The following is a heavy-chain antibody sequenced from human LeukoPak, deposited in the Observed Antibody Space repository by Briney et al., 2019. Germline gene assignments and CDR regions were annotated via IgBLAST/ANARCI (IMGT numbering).Heavy chain of an antibody. CDR3: AKDPYYYGSGSYFNWFDP. Sequence: GGSLRLSCAASGFTFSDYYMSWIGQAPGKGLEWVSYISSSGNTVYYADSVKGRFTLSRDNAEDSLYLQMNSLRAEDTAVYYCAKDPYYYGSGSYFNWFDPWGQGTLVTVSS. CDR1: GFTFSDYY. J-gene: IGHJ5*02. V-gene: IGHV3-11*04. CDR2: ISSSGNTV. D-gene: IGHD3-10*01.